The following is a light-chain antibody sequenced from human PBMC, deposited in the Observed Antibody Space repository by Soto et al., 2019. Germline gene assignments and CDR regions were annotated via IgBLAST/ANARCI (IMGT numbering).Light chain of an antibody. CDR1: QSIRGSY. Sequence: ELVLTQSPGTLSLSPGERATLSCRASQSIRGSYVAWYQQKPGQAPRLLIYDASSRATGTPDRFSGSGSGTDFTLSISRLEPEDFAVYYCQQCGYSPYAFGQGTKLEIK. CDR2: DAS. J-gene: IGKJ2*01. V-gene: IGKV3-20*01. CDR3: QQCGYSPYA.